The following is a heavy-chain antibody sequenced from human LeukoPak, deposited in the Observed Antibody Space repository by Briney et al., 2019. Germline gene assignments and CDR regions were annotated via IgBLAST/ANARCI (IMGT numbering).Heavy chain of an antibody. CDR3: ARDPYYYDSSGSVGAFDY. D-gene: IGHD3-22*01. CDR2: ISGSGSGSGGST. V-gene: IGHV3-23*01. Sequence: GGSLRLSCAASGFTFSSYAMSWVRQAPGKGLEWVSAISGSGSGSGGSTYYTDSVKGRFTISRVNSNNTLYLQMNSLRAEDTAVYYCARDPYYYDSSGSVGAFDYWGQGTLVTVSS. CDR1: GFTFSSYA. J-gene: IGHJ4*02.